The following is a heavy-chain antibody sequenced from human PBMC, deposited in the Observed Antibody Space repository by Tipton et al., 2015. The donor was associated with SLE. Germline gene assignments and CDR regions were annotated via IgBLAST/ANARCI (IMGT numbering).Heavy chain of an antibody. Sequence: TLSLTCTVSGGSISSSSYYWGWIRQPPGKGLEWIGYIYTSGSTNYNPSLKSRVTISVDTSKNQFSLKLSSVTAADTAVYYCAREYYDSSGYYVPFDYWGQGTPVTVSS. J-gene: IGHJ4*02. CDR1: GGSISSSSYY. CDR2: IYTSGST. CDR3: AREYYDSSGYYVPFDY. D-gene: IGHD3-22*01. V-gene: IGHV4-61*09.